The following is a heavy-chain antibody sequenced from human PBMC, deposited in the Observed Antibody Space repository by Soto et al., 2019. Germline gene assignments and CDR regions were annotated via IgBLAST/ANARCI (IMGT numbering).Heavy chain of an antibody. D-gene: IGHD2-21*02. V-gene: IGHV1-2*04. Sequence: QVQLVQSGAEVKKPGASVKVSCKASGYTFTGYYMHWVRQAPGQGLEWMGWINPNSGGTNYAQKFQGWVTMTRATTISPAYMEQSTLRSEDTAVYYCARLRQPLAYCRGDCYSEFDNRGQGTLVTVSS. J-gene: IGHJ4*02. CDR2: INPNSGGT. CDR1: GYTFTGYY. CDR3: ARLRQPLAYCRGDCYSEFDN.